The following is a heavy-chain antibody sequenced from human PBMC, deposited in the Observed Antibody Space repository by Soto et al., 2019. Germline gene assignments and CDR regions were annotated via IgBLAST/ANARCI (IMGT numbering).Heavy chain of an antibody. CDR3: ARRGSTSSLYYYAMDV. V-gene: IGHV5-51*01. Sequence: GESLKISCKASGFSFSTYSLGWVRQMPGKGLEWMGIIYPGDSDTRYSPSFQGHVTISADKSISTAYLQWSSLKASDTAMYYCARRGSTSSLYYYAMDVWGQGTTVTVSS. J-gene: IGHJ6*02. CDR1: GFSFSTYS. D-gene: IGHD6-6*01. CDR2: IYPGDSDT.